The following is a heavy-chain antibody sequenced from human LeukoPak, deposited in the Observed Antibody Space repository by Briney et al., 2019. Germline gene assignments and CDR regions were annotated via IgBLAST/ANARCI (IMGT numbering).Heavy chain of an antibody. J-gene: IGHJ3*01. V-gene: IGHV3-21*01. CDR3: ARKLTGSFDV. CDR1: GFTFSSYG. D-gene: IGHD7-27*01. Sequence: GGSLRLSCAASGFTFSSYGMNWVRQAPGKGLEWVSSISGTSAYIYYADSVRGRFIISRDNAKNSLYLQMNTLRAEDTAVYYCARKLTGSFDVWGQGTMVTVSS. CDR2: ISGTSAYI.